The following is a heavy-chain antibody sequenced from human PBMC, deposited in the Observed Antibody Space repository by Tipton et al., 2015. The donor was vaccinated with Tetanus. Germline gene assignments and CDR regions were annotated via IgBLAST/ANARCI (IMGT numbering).Heavy chain of an antibody. CDR3: TTWPMIVVVITRAGDY. J-gene: IGHJ4*02. CDR1: GFTFSNAW. V-gene: IGHV3-15*07. Sequence: CAASGFTFSNAWMNWVRQAPGKGLEWVGRIKSKTDGGTTDYAAPVKGRFTISIDDSKNTLYLQMNSLKTEDTAVYYCTTWPMIVVVITRAGDYWGQGILVTVSS. CDR2: IKSKTDGGTT. D-gene: IGHD3-22*01.